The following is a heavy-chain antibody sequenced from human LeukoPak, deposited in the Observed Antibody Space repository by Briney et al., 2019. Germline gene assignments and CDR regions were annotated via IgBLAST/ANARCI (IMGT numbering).Heavy chain of an antibody. CDR2: ISGSGDRT. V-gene: IGHV3-23*01. CDR1: GFTFKNLH. J-gene: IGHJ4*02. Sequence: PGGSLRLSCAASGFTFKNLHMSWVRQTPGKGLEWVSAISGSGDRTYYADSVNGRFTISRDNSKNTLFLQMNSLRAEDTAVYYCAKDESPRIAADNYWGQGTLVTVSS. CDR3: AKDESPRIAADNY. D-gene: IGHD6-25*01.